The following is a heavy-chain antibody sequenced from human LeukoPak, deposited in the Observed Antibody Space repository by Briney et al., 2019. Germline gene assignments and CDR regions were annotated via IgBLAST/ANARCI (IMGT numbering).Heavy chain of an antibody. V-gene: IGHV4-39*01. J-gene: IGHJ4*02. CDR3: ARHTGRYYDYVWGSYPRYFDY. CDR2: IYYSGST. Sequence: PSETLSLTCTVSGGSISSSSYYWGWIRQPPGKGLEWIGSIYYSGSTYYNPSLKSRVTISVDTSKNQFSLKLSSVTAADTAVYYCARHTGRYYDYVWGSYPRYFDYWGQGTLVTVSS. CDR1: GGSISSSSYY. D-gene: IGHD3-16*02.